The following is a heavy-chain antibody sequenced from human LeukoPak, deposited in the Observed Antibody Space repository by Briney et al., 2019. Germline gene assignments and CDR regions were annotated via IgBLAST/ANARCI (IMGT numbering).Heavy chain of an antibody. D-gene: IGHD3-22*01. CDR1: GYTFTSYD. CDR3: ASVDSSGYYYYY. V-gene: IGHV1-8*01. Sequence: ASVKVSCKASGYTFTSYDINWVRQAPGQGVEWMGWMNPNSGNTVYAQKFQGRVTMTRNTSISTAYMELSSLRSEDTAVYYCASVDSSGYYYYYWGQGTLVTVSS. CDR2: MNPNSGNT. J-gene: IGHJ4*02.